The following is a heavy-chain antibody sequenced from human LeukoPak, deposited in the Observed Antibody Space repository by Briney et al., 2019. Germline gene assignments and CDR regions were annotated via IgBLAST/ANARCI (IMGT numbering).Heavy chain of an antibody. J-gene: IGHJ6*02. Sequence: SETLSLTCAVYGGSFSGYYWSWIRQPPGKGLEWIGEINHSGSTNYNPSLKSRVTISVDTSKNQFSLKLSSVTAADTAVYCCARAGRDGYNRKRYYYYYGMDVWGQGTTVTVSS. D-gene: IGHD5-24*01. V-gene: IGHV4-34*01. CDR2: INHSGST. CDR3: ARAGRDGYNRKRYYYYYGMDV. CDR1: GGSFSGYY.